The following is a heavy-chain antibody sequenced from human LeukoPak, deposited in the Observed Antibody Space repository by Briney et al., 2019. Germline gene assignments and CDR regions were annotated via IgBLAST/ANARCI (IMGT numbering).Heavy chain of an antibody. D-gene: IGHD6-19*01. V-gene: IGHV1-3*01. Sequence: GASVKVSCKVSGYNLTELSMHWVRQAPGKGLEWMGWINAGNGNTKYSQKFQGRVTITRDTPASTAYMELSSLRSEDTAVYYCARVGGQWQTNDYYYYMDVWGKGTTVTVSS. CDR2: INAGNGNT. CDR3: ARVGGQWQTNDYYYYMDV. J-gene: IGHJ6*03. CDR1: GYNLTELS.